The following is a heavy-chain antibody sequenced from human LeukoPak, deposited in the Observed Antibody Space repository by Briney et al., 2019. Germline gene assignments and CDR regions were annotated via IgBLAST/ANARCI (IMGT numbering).Heavy chain of an antibody. CDR3: ARDPLYCSSTSCYSFGGYLDP. J-gene: IGHJ5*02. D-gene: IGHD2-2*01. CDR1: GYTFTGYY. CDR2: INPNSGGT. Sequence: GASVKVSCKASGYTFTGYYMHWVRQAPGQGLEWMGWINPNSGGTNYAQKFQGRVTMTRGTSISTAYMELSRLRSDDTAVYYCARDPLYCSSTSCYSFGGYLDPWGQGTLVTVSS. V-gene: IGHV1-2*02.